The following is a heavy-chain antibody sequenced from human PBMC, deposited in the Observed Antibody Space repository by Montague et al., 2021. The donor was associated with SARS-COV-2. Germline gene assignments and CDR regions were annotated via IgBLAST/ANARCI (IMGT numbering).Heavy chain of an antibody. V-gene: IGHV4-39*01. CDR2: IYFSVSS. Sequence: SETLSLTCTVSGGFISSGSYNWGWMRQPPGMGLAWIGGIYFSVSSYYNLSLKSRVTISIDTSKNQFSLQLSSVTAADTAVYYWARSLGQCLLLGYYFDYWGQGTLVTVSS. CDR1: GGFISSGSYN. D-gene: IGHD3-16*01. CDR3: ARSLGQCLLLGYYFDY. J-gene: IGHJ4*02.